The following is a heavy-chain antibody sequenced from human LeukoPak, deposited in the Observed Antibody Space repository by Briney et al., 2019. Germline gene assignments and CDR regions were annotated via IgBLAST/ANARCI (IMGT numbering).Heavy chain of an antibody. CDR3: AREEEYYYDSSGYYYGRDY. Sequence: ASVKVSCKASGYTFTSYGISWVRQAPGQGLEWMGWISAYNGNTNYAQKLQGRVTMTTDTSTSTAYMELRSLRSDDTAVYYCAREEEYYYDSSGYYYGRDYWGQGTLVTVSS. D-gene: IGHD3-22*01. CDR1: GYTFTSYG. V-gene: IGHV1-18*01. CDR2: ISAYNGNT. J-gene: IGHJ4*02.